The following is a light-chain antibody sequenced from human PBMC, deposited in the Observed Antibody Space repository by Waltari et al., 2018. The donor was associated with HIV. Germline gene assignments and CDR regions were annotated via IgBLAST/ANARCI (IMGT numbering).Light chain of an antibody. CDR2: TAS. CDR3: QQYNSDPYT. J-gene: IGKJ2*01. V-gene: IGKV1-5*03. CDR1: QSISSR. Sequence: DIQMTQSPSTLSASVVDRVTITSRASQSISSRLAWYQQKPGKAPKLLIYTASRLESGVPVRFSGSGAETEVTLTSSSLQPDDFATYDCQQYNSDPYTFGQGTKLEIK.